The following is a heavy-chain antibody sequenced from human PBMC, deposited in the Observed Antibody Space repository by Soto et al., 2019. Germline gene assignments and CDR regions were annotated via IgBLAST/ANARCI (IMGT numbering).Heavy chain of an antibody. CDR2: IYYSGST. V-gene: IGHV4-30-4*01. CDR3: AREGRMATGVKAYFDY. D-gene: IGHD5-12*01. CDR1: GGSISSGDYY. J-gene: IGHJ4*02. Sequence: SETLSLTCTVSGGSISSGDYYWSWIRQPPGKGLEWIGYIYYSGSTYYNPSLKSRVTISVDTSKNKFSLKLSSVTAADTAVYYCAREGRMATGVKAYFDYWGQGTLVTVSS.